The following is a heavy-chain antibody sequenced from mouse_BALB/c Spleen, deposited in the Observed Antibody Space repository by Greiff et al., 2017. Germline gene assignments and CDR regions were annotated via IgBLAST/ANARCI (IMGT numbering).Heavy chain of an antibody. CDR1: GYTFTSYW. J-gene: IGHJ4*01. Sequence: QVQLQQSGAELAKPGASVKMSCKASGYTFTSYWMHWVKQRPGQGLEWIGYINPSTGYTEYNQKFKDKATLTADKSSSTAYMQLSSLTSEDSAVYYCAREGLRRSFYYAMDYWRQGTSVTVSS. CDR3: AREGLRRSFYYAMDY. D-gene: IGHD2-2*01. CDR2: INPSTGYT. V-gene: IGHV1-7*01.